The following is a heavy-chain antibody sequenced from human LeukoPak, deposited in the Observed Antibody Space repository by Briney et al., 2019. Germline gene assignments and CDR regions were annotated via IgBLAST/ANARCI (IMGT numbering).Heavy chain of an antibody. Sequence: GGSLRLSCAASGFTFSSYAMSWVRQAPGKGLECISGFSGSGGSTYYADSVKGRFTISRDNSKNTLYLQMNSLRAEDTAVYYCAKLRGGTTRNSYDYWGQGTLVTVSS. V-gene: IGHV3-23*01. CDR2: FSGSGGST. D-gene: IGHD1-7*01. J-gene: IGHJ4*02. CDR1: GFTFSSYA. CDR3: AKLRGGTTRNSYDY.